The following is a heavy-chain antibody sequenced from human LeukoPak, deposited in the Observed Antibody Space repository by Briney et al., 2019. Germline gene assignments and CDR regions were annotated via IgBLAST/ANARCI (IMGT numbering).Heavy chain of an antibody. D-gene: IGHD6-13*01. CDR3: AKSGSSWTGYFDY. CDR2: ISGNGGRT. V-gene: IGHV3-23*01. CDR1: GFTLSSHA. Sequence: QPGGSLRLSCAASGFTLSSHAMTWVRQAPGKGLEWVSAISGNGGRTYYADSVKGRFTISRDNSKNTLYLQMNSLRAEGTAVYYCAKSGSSWTGYFDYWGQGILVTVSS. J-gene: IGHJ4*02.